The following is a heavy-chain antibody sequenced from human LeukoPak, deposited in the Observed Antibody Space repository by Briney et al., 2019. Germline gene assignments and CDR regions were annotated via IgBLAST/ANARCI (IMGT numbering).Heavy chain of an antibody. CDR3: AKDRLNYDFWSGYSPKYYFDY. V-gene: IGHV3-23*01. D-gene: IGHD3-3*01. CDR1: GFTFSTYA. CDR2: ISGSGGST. J-gene: IGHJ4*02. Sequence: GGSLRLSCATSGFTFSTYAMSWVRQAPGKGLEWVSAISGSGGSTYYADSVKGRFTISRDNSKSTLYLRMNSLRAEDTAVYYCAKDRLNYDFWSGYSPKYYFDYWGQGTPVTVSS.